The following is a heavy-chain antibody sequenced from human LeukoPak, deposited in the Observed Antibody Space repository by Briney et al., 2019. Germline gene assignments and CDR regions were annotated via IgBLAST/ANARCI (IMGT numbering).Heavy chain of an antibody. J-gene: IGHJ4*02. Sequence: ASVKVSCKASGYTFTSNYIHWVRQAPGQGLEWMGMIYPRDGSTSYAQKFQGRVTITADESTSTAYMELSSLRSEGTAVYYCAREGYYDSSLDYWGQGTLVTVSS. CDR2: IYPRDGST. D-gene: IGHD3-22*01. V-gene: IGHV1-46*01. CDR3: AREGYYDSSLDY. CDR1: GYTFTSNY.